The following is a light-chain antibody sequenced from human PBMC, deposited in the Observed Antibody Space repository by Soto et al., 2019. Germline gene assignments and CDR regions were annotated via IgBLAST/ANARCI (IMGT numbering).Light chain of an antibody. Sequence: EIVMTQSPATLSVSPGERATLSCRASQSVSSNLAWYQQKPGQTPRLLIYGASTRATGFPARFSGSGFGTEFTLTISSLQSEDFAVYYCQQYNNWPRWTFGQGTKV. V-gene: IGKV3-15*01. CDR3: QQYNNWPRWT. CDR2: GAS. J-gene: IGKJ1*01. CDR1: QSVSSN.